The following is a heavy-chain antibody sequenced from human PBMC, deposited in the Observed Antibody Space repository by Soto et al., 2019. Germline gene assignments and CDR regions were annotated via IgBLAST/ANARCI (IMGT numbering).Heavy chain of an antibody. J-gene: IGHJ4*02. CDR2: INAFTGNT. D-gene: IGHD6-19*01. CDR1: GYPFTTYG. CDR3: ARDQGQDTGWYSFDY. Sequence: QIQLVQSGPEVKKPGASVKVSCKPSGYPFTTYGIIWARQAPGQRLEWMGWINAFTGNTDYAQKFQGRVTLTTDTSTSTAYTELRSLRSDDTAIYYCARDQGQDTGWYSFDYWGQGTLVTVSS. V-gene: IGHV1-18*04.